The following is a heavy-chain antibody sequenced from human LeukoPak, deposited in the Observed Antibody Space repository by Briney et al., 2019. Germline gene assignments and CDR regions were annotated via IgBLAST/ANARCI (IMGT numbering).Heavy chain of an antibody. V-gene: IGHV3-11*03. CDR3: SGHYYDSSGPSAFDI. CDR2: ISSSSSYT. J-gene: IGHJ3*02. CDR1: GFTFSDYY. Sequence: GGSLRLSCVASGFTFSDYYMSWIRQAPGKGLEWVSYISSSSSYTNYADSVKGRFTISRDNAKNSLYLQMNSLRVEDTAVYYCSGHYYDSSGPSAFDIWGQGTMVTVSS. D-gene: IGHD3-22*01.